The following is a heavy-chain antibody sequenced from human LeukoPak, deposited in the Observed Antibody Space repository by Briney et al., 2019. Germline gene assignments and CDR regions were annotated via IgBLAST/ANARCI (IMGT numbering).Heavy chain of an antibody. CDR3: AKGADYYGSGSYYNSEYFQH. CDR2: ISGSGGST. CDR1: GFTFSSYG. V-gene: IGHV3-23*01. D-gene: IGHD3-10*01. J-gene: IGHJ1*01. Sequence: GGSLRLSCAASGFTFSSYGMSWVRQAPGKGLEWVSAISGSGGSTYYADSVKGRFTISRDNSKNTLYLQMNSLRAEDTAVYYCAKGADYYGSGSYYNSEYFQHWGQGTLVTVSS.